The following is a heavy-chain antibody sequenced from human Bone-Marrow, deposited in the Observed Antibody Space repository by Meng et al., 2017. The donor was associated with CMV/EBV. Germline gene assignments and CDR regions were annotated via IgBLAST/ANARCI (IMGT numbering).Heavy chain of an antibody. J-gene: IGHJ4*02. CDR2: IYYSGST. CDR1: GGSISSYY. CDR3: AGTGTNGQFDY. D-gene: IGHD1-1*01. V-gene: IGHV4-59*01. Sequence: SETLPLTCTVSGGSISSYYWSWIRQPPGKGLEWIGYIYYSGSTNYNPSLRSRVTISVDTSKNQFSLKLSSVTAADTAVYYCAGTGTNGQFDYWGQGTLVTVSS.